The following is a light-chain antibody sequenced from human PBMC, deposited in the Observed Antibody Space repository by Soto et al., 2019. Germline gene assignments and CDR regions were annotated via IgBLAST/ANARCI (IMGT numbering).Light chain of an antibody. V-gene: IGKV1-9*01. CDR2: DAS. Sequence: DIQLTQSPSFLSASVGDRVTITCRASQGISSSLAWYQQKPGEAPKFLIYDASSLESGVPSRFSGNGSGTEFTLTISGLQPDDFASYYCQQYNSYSGMFGQGTKVDIK. CDR1: QGISSS. CDR3: QQYNSYSGM. J-gene: IGKJ1*01.